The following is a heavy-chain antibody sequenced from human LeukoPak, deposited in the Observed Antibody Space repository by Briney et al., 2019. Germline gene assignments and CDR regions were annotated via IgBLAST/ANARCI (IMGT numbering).Heavy chain of an antibody. CDR3: ASTRANPIANRWLFDY. Sequence: GASVKVSCKASAGTFSSYAISWVRQAPGQGLEWMGRIIPIFGTANYAQKFQGRVTSTTDESTSTAYMELSSLRSEDTAVYYCASTRANPIANRWLFDYWGQGTLVTVSS. CDR1: AGTFSSYA. J-gene: IGHJ4*02. D-gene: IGHD5-24*01. CDR2: IIPIFGTA. V-gene: IGHV1-69*05.